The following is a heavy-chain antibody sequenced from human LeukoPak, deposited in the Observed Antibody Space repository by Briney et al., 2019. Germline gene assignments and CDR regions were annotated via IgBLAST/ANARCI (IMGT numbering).Heavy chain of an antibody. J-gene: IGHJ4*02. D-gene: IGHD3-22*01. CDR2: IYYSGST. CDR1: GGSISSSSYY. V-gene: IGHV4-39*07. Sequence: SETLSLTCTVSGGSISSSSYYWGWIRQPPGKGLEWIGSIYYSGSTYYNPSLKSRVTISVDTSKNQFSLKLSSVTAADTAVYYWAPPSGYYYDSSGYSPYYFDYWGQGTLVTVSS. CDR3: APPSGYYYDSSGYSPYYFDY.